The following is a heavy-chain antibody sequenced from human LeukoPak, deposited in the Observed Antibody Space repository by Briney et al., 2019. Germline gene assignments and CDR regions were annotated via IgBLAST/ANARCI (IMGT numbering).Heavy chain of an antibody. Sequence: GGSLRLSCAASGFTFSSYAMSWVRQAPGKGLEWVSSISSSTSYIYYADSVKGRFTISKDNAKNSLYLQMYSLRAEDTAVYYCARAGGSTVSHSDYWGQGTLVTVSS. J-gene: IGHJ4*02. D-gene: IGHD4-17*01. CDR1: GFTFSSYA. CDR3: ARAGGSTVSHSDY. V-gene: IGHV3-21*01. CDR2: ISSSTSYI.